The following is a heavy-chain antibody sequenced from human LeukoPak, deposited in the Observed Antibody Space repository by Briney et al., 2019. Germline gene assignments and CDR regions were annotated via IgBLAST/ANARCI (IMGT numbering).Heavy chain of an antibody. CDR2: IWYDGSNK. D-gene: IGHD6-25*01. CDR1: GFTFSSYG. Sequence: PGGSLRLSCAASGFTFSSYGMHWVRQAPGKGLEWVAVIWYDGSNKYYADSVKGRFTISRDNSKNTLYLQMNSLRAEDTAVYYCARDSNGRSELDIWGQGTMVTVSS. CDR3: ARDSNGRSELDI. V-gene: IGHV3-33*01. J-gene: IGHJ3*02.